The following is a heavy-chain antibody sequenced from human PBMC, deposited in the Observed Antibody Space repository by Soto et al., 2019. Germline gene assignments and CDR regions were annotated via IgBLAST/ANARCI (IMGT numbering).Heavy chain of an antibody. CDR2: IYWDDDK. D-gene: IGHD3-10*01. Sequence: QITLKESGPTLVKPTQTLTLTCTFSGFSLSTSGVGVGWIRQPPGKALEWLAPIYWDDDKRYSPSLKSRLTITKDTSKNQVVLTMTNMDPVDTATYYCARTALVLLWFGDLTTPSFDYWGQGTLVTVSS. CDR1: GFSLSTSGVG. J-gene: IGHJ4*02. CDR3: ARTALVLLWFGDLTTPSFDY. V-gene: IGHV2-5*02.